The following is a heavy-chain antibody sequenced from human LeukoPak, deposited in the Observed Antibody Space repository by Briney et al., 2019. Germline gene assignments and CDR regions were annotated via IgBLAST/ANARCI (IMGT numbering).Heavy chain of an antibody. CDR3: ARVRDYSSSALHY. J-gene: IGHJ4*02. D-gene: IGHD6-6*01. CDR1: GYTFTDYY. V-gene: IGHV1-2*02. Sequence: ASVKVSCKASGYTFTDYYIVWVRQAPGQGLEWMGWINPNSAGTKYAQKFQGRVTMTRDTSINTGYMELSSLRSDDTAVYYCARVRDYSSSALHYCGRGTLVIVAS. CDR2: INPNSAGT.